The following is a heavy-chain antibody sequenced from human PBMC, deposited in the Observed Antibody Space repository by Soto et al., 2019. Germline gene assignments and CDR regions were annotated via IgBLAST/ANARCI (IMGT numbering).Heavy chain of an antibody. Sequence: QVQLQQSGPGLVKPSQTLSLTCAISGDSVSSNSAAWNWIRQSPSRGLEWLGRTYYRSKWYNDFXVSVKSRITNXXDXSKXQFSLQLNSVTPEDTAVYYCARGVTFGGVIVEFDYWGQGTLVTVSS. CDR2: TYYRSKWYN. V-gene: IGHV6-1*01. D-gene: IGHD3-16*02. CDR1: GDSVSSNSAA. CDR3: ARGVTFGGVIVEFDY. J-gene: IGHJ4*02.